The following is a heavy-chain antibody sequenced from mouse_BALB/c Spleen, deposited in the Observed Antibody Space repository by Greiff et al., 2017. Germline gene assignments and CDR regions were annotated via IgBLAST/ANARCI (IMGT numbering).Heavy chain of an antibody. V-gene: IGHV1S81*02. Sequence: QVQLQQPGAELVKPGASVKLSCKASGYTFTSYYMYWVKQRPGQGLEWIGGINPSNGGTNFNEKFKSKATLTVDKSSSTAYMQLSSLTSEDSAVYYCTRSDLLWLRRPFAYWGQGTLVTVSA. CDR1: GYTFTSYY. CDR2: INPSNGGT. D-gene: IGHD2-2*01. CDR3: TRSDLLWLRRPFAY. J-gene: IGHJ3*01.